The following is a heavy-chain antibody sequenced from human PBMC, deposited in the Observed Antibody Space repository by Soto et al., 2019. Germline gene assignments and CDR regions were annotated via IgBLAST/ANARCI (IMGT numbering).Heavy chain of an antibody. D-gene: IGHD3-3*01. CDR3: AREAISIFGVVYYYGMDV. Sequence: ASVKVSCKASGYTFTGYYMHWVRQAPGQGLEWMGWINPNSGGTNYAQKFQGWVTMTRDTSISTAYMELSRLRSDDTAVYYCAREAISIFGVVYYYGMDVWGQGTTVTVS. J-gene: IGHJ6*02. V-gene: IGHV1-2*04. CDR1: GYTFTGYY. CDR2: INPNSGGT.